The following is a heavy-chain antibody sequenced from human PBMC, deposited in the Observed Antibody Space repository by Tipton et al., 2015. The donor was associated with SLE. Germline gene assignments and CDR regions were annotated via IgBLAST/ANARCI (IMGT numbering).Heavy chain of an antibody. J-gene: IGHJ4*02. D-gene: IGHD2-21*01. Sequence: TLSLTCTVSGGSISSHYWSWIRQPPGKGLEWIGYIYYSGSTNYNPSLKNRVTISVDTSKNQFSLKLSSVTAADTAVYYCAREGDPGYFDYWGQGTLVTVSS. CDR1: GGSISSHY. CDR3: AREGDPGYFDY. CDR2: IYYSGST. V-gene: IGHV4-59*11.